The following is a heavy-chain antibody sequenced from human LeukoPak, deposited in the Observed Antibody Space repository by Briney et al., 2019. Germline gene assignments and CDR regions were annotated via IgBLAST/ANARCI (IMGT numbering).Heavy chain of an antibody. D-gene: IGHD1-26*01. CDR3: ARTFSESYYYYGMDV. Sequence: SETLSLTCSVSGGSISSYYWSWIRQPPGKGLEWIGYIYYSGSTNYNPSLKSRVTISVDTSKNQFSLKLSSVTAADTAVYYCARTFSESYYYYGMDVWGQGTTVTVSS. CDR2: IYYSGST. CDR1: GGSISSYY. J-gene: IGHJ6*02. V-gene: IGHV4-59*01.